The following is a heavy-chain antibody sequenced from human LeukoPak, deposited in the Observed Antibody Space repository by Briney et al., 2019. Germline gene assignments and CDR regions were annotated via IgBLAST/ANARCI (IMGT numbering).Heavy chain of an antibody. Sequence: GGSLRLSCAASGFTSSSYWMSWVRQAPGKGLEWVPNIKQDGSEKYYVDSVKGRFTISRDNAKNSLYLQMNSLRAEDTAVYYCARDRGSSGWYEFDYWGQGTLVTVSS. CDR2: IKQDGSEK. D-gene: IGHD6-19*01. J-gene: IGHJ4*02. CDR3: ARDRGSSGWYEFDY. V-gene: IGHV3-7*01. CDR1: GFTSSSYW.